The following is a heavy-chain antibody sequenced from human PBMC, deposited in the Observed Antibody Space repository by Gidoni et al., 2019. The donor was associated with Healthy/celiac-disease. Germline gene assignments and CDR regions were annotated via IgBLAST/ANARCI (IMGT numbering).Heavy chain of an antibody. V-gene: IGHV3-30*04. J-gene: IGHJ4*02. CDR3: ARGITMVQGVITY. CDR1: GFPFSSYA. D-gene: IGHD3-10*01. Sequence: QVQLVESGGGVVQPGRSRSLPCAASGFPFSSYAMHWVRQAPGKGLEWVAVISYDGSNKYYADSVKGRFTISRDNSKNTLYLQMNSLRAEDTAVYYCARGITMVQGVITYWGQGTLVTVSS. CDR2: ISYDGSNK.